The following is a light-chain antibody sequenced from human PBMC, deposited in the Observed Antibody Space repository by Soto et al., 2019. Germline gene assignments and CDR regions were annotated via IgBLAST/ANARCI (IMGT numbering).Light chain of an antibody. CDR2: GTS. Sequence: QLVLTQPPSVSGAPGQRVTIPCTGASSNIGAGNDVHWYQQLPGAAPKLLIYGTSNRPSGVPDRFSGSKSGTSASLVITGLQAEDEAVYHCQSLDNSLSRSVVFGTGTKLTVL. CDR1: SSNIGAGND. CDR3: QSLDNSLSRSVV. J-gene: IGLJ1*01. V-gene: IGLV1-40*01.